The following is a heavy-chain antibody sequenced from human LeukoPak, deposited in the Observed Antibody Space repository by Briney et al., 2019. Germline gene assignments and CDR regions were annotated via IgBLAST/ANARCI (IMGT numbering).Heavy chain of an antibody. V-gene: IGHV1-3*01. Sequence: ASVKVSCKASGYTFTSYAMHWVRQAPGQRLEWMGWINAGNGNTKYSQKFQGRVTITRDTSASTAYMELSSLRSEGTAVYYCARVAVAGDNWFAPGGQGTLVTVSS. D-gene: IGHD6-19*01. CDR1: GYTFTSYA. J-gene: IGHJ5*02. CDR2: INAGNGNT. CDR3: ARVAVAGDNWFAP.